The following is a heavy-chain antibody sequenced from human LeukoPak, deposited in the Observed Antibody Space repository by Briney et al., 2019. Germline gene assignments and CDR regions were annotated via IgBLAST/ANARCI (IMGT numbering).Heavy chain of an antibody. CDR2: VWYDGSNK. V-gene: IGHV3-33*01. CDR1: RFNFSNYG. Sequence: GGSLRLSCAASRFNFSNYGMHWVRQAPGKGLEWVAVVWYDGSNKYYADSVKGQFTISRDNSKNTLYLQMNSLRAEDTAVYYCARFGTVDAFDMWGQGTMVTVSS. J-gene: IGHJ3*02. D-gene: IGHD2-8*02. CDR3: ARFGTVDAFDM.